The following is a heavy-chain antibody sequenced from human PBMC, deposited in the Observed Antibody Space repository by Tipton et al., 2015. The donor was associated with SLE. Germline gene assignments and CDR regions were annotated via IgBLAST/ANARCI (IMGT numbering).Heavy chain of an antibody. CDR2: IYHSGST. CDR1: GYSISSGYY. V-gene: IGHV4-38-2*02. J-gene: IGHJ4*02. CDR3: ARSYYGFWSGYYPFYFDY. Sequence: TLSLTCTVPGYSISSGYYWGWIRQPPGKGLEWIGSIYHSGSTYYNPSLKSRVTISVDTSKNHFPLKLSSVTAADTAVYYCARSYYGFWSGYYPFYFDYWGQGTLVTASS. D-gene: IGHD3-3*01.